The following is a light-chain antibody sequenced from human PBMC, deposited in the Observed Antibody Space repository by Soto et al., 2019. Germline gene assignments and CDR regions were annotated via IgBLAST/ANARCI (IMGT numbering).Light chain of an antibody. J-gene: IGLJ3*02. V-gene: IGLV1-47*01. CDR2: RNH. Sequence: QSVLTQSPSASGTPGQRVTISCSASTSNFVSNSVSWYQHVPGPAPKLLMSRNHQRPSGVPDRFSGSKSATSASLAISDLRSEDEADYYCATWDDTLTGPSLVFGGGTKLTVL. CDR1: TSNFVSNS. CDR3: ATWDDTLTGPSLV.